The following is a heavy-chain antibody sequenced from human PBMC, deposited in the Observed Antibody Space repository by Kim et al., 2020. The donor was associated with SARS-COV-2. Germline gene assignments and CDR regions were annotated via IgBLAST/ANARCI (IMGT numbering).Heavy chain of an antibody. CDR2: ISSSSSYT. CDR3: AGEGDYGDYPYYYYGMDV. D-gene: IGHD4-17*01. V-gene: IGHV3-11*05. CDR1: GFTFSDYY. Sequence: GGSLRLSCAASGFTFSDYYMSWIRQAPGKGLEWVSYISSSSSYTNYADSVKGRFTISRDNAKNSLYLQMNSLRAEDTAVYYCAGEGDYGDYPYYYYGMDVWGQGTTVTVSS. J-gene: IGHJ6*02.